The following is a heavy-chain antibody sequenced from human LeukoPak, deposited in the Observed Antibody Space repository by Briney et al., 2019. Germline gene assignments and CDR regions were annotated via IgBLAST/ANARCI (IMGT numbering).Heavy chain of an antibody. CDR1: GFTFSSYW. V-gene: IGHV3-74*01. Sequence: SGGSLRLSCAASGFTFSSYWMHWVRQAPGKGQVWVSRINSDGSSTSYADSVKGRFTISRDNAKNTLYLQMNSLRAEDTAVYYCATFRGYYDFDYWGQGTLVTVSS. CDR3: ATFRGYYDFDY. D-gene: IGHD3-22*01. CDR2: INSDGSST. J-gene: IGHJ4*02.